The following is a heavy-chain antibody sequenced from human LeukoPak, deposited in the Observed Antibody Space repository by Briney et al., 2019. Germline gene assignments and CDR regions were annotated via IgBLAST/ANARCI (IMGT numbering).Heavy chain of an antibody. CDR3: ARGLRWLPHNWFDP. J-gene: IGHJ5*02. CDR1: GGSFSGYY. V-gene: IGHV4-34*01. Sequence: SETLSLTCAVYGGSFSGYYWSWIRQPPGKGLEWIGEINHSGSTNYNPPLKSRVTISVDTSKNQFSLKLSSVTAADTAVYYCARGLRWLPHNWFDPWGRGTLVTVSS. CDR2: INHSGST. D-gene: IGHD5-12*01.